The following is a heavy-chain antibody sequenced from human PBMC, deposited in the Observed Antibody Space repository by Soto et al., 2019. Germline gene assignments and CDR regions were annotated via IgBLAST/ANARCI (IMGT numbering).Heavy chain of an antibody. CDR2: IIPILGIA. V-gene: IGHV1-69*02. Sequence: QVQLVQSGAEVKKPGSSVKVSCKASGGTFSSYTISWVRHAPGQGLEWMGRIIPILGIANYAQKFQGRVTITADKSTSTAYMDLSSLRSEDTAVYDCARLTMVRGVPDYWGQGNLVTGSS. D-gene: IGHD3-10*01. CDR3: ARLTMVRGVPDY. CDR1: GGTFSSYT. J-gene: IGHJ4*02.